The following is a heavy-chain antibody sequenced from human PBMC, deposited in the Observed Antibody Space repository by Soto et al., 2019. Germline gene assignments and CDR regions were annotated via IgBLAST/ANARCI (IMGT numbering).Heavy chain of an antibody. D-gene: IGHD5-12*01. J-gene: IGHJ6*04. Sequence: QVQLVQSGAEVKKPGSSVKVSCKASGGTFSSYTISWVRQAPGQGLEWMGRIIPILGIANYAQKFQGRVTITADKSTSTAYMELSSLRSEDTAVYYCAGYSGYDGFSGDVWGKGTTVTVSS. CDR3: AGYSGYDGFSGDV. CDR1: GGTFSSYT. CDR2: IIPILGIA. V-gene: IGHV1-69*02.